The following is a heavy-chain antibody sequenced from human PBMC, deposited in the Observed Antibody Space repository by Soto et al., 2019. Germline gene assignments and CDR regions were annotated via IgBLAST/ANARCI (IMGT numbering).Heavy chain of an antibody. Sequence: LETLSLTCAVYGGSFSGYYLSWIRQPPGKGLEWIGEINHSGSTNYNPSLKSRVTISVDTSKNQFSLKLSSVTAADTAVYYCARGLGIAAAGRPYYFDYWGQGTLVTVSS. CDR1: GGSFSGYY. V-gene: IGHV4-34*01. D-gene: IGHD6-13*01. CDR3: ARGLGIAAAGRPYYFDY. CDR2: INHSGST. J-gene: IGHJ4*02.